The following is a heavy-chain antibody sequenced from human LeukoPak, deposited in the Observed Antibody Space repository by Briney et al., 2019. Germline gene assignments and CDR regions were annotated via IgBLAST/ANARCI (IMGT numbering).Heavy chain of an antibody. CDR2: IHSGGNT. CDR3: ARGRVLRYLDY. V-gene: IGHV3-53*01. CDR1: GISVSNNY. Sequence: PRGSLRLSCAVSGISVSNNYMYWVRQAPGKGLEWVSVIHSGGNTYYADSVKGRFTISKDNSKNTLYLQMNSPRVEDTAVYYCARGRVLRYLDYWGQGTVVTVSS. J-gene: IGHJ4*02. D-gene: IGHD3-9*01.